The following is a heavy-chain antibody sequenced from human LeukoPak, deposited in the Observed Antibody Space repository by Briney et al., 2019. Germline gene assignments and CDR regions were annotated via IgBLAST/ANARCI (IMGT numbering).Heavy chain of an antibody. CDR2: INAGNGNT. CDR3: ARARWGKEGGYYFDY. CDR1: GYTFTSYA. Sequence: GASVKVSCKASGYTFTSYAMHWVRQAPGQRLERMGWINAGNGNTKYSQKFQGRVTITRDTSASTAYMELSSLRSEDTAVYYCARARWGKEGGYYFDYWGQGTLVTVSS. D-gene: IGHD3-16*01. J-gene: IGHJ4*02. V-gene: IGHV1-3*01.